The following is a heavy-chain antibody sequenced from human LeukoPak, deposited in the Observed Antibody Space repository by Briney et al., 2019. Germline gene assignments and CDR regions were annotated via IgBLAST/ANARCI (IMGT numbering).Heavy chain of an antibody. CDR2: IKQDGSEK. J-gene: IGHJ4*02. CDR3: ARVKKGIAVAGMNY. D-gene: IGHD6-19*01. CDR1: GFTFSSYW. V-gene: IGHV3-7*02. Sequence: PGGSLRLSCAASGFTFSSYWMSWVRQAPGKGLEWVANIKQDGSEKYYVDSVKGRFTISRDNAKNSLYLQMNSLRAEDTAVYYCARVKKGIAVAGMNYWGQGTLVTVSS.